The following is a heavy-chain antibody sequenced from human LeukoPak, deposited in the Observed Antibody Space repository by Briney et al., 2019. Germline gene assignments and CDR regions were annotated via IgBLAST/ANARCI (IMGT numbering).Heavy chain of an antibody. J-gene: IGHJ4*02. V-gene: IGHV4-39*07. CDR3: ARGIRRRGRYFDD. D-gene: IGHD1-1*01. CDR2: MYSSGST. CDR1: GDSINSRTHY. Sequence: SETLSLTCTVSGDSINSRTHYWGWIRQPPGKGLERIGSMYSSGSTYYNPSLKSRVTMSVDTSKDQFSLRLASVTAADTAVYFCARGIRRRGRYFDDWGQGTLVTVSS.